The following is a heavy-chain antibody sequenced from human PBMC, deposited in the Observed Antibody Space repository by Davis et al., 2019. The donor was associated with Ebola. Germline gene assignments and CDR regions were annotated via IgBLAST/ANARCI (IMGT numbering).Heavy chain of an antibody. D-gene: IGHD3/OR15-3a*01. CDR3: AKDHRTWQLDNYYGMDV. J-gene: IGHJ6*04. Sequence: GESLKISCAASGFTFSDSYMTWIRQAPGKGLECVSYISSSGNTIFYADSVRGRFTVPRDNVQNSLQMKMNNLGAEDTAVYYCAKDHRTWQLDNYYGMDVWGKGTTVTVSS. CDR2: ISSSGNTI. CDR1: GFTFSDSY. V-gene: IGHV3-11*04.